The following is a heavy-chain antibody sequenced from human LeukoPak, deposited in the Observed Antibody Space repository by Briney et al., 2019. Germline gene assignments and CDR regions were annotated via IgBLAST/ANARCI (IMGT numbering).Heavy chain of an antibody. CDR1: GGSFSGYY. Sequence: SETLSLTCAVYGGSFSGYYWSWIRQPAGKGLEWIGRIYTSGSTNYNPSLKSRVTMSVDTSKNQFSLKLSSVTAADTAVYYCARDEYYYGSGSYPADYWGQGTLVTVSS. CDR2: IYTSGST. D-gene: IGHD3-10*01. CDR3: ARDEYYYGSGSYPADY. V-gene: IGHV4-4*07. J-gene: IGHJ4*02.